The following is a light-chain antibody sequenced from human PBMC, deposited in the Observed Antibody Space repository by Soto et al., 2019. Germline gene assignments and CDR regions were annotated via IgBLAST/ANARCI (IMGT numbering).Light chain of an antibody. CDR1: QSISGW. Sequence: DIQMTQSPSTLSASVGDRVTITCRASQSISGWLAWYQQKPGKAPKLLIYDASSLESGVPSRFSGSVSGTEFTLTISGLQPDDFASYYCQQYNSFSPTFGQGTKVDIK. CDR3: QQYNSFSPT. V-gene: IGKV1-5*01. CDR2: DAS. J-gene: IGKJ1*01.